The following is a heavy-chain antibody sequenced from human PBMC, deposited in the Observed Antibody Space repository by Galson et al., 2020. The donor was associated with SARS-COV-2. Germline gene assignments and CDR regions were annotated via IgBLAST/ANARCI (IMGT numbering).Heavy chain of an antibody. CDR3: ARGRWLATHFDY. V-gene: IGHV3-9*01. J-gene: IGHJ4*02. CDR2: ISWNSGSI. Sequence: GGSLRLSCAASGFTFDDYAMHWVRQAPGKGLEWVSGISWNSGSIGYADSVKGRFTISRDNAKNSLYLQMNSLRAEDTALYYCARGRWLATHFDYWGQGTLVTVSS. D-gene: IGHD6-19*01. CDR1: GFTFDDYA.